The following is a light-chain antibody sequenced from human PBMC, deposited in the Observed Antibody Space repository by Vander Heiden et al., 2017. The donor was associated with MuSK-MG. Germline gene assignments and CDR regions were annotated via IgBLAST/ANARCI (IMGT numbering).Light chain of an antibody. Sequence: DIQMTQSPSTLSASVGDRVTITCRASHSVSIWLAWYQQKPGKAPKLLIYDASSLESAVPSRFTRSPSATEFTLTISSLHPDHFTTYYCQQYYSFSSTFGQGTKVELK. CDR2: DAS. J-gene: IGKJ1*01. CDR1: HSVSIW. V-gene: IGKV1-5*01. CDR3: QQYYSFSST.